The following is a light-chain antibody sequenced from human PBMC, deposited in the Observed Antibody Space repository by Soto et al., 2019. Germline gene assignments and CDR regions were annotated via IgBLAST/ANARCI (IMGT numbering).Light chain of an antibody. J-gene: IGKJ4*01. CDR1: QSVSSC. V-gene: IGKV3-11*01. CDR2: DAS. Sequence: EIVLTQSPATLSLSPGERATLSCRASQSVSSCLAWYQQKPGQAPRLLIYDASNRATGIPARFSGSGYGTDFSLNRSSLEPEDFAVYYCEQSSNWPLTFGVGLKVDI. CDR3: EQSSNWPLT.